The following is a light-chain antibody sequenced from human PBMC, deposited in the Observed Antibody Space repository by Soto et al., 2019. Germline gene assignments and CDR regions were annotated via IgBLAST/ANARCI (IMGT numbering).Light chain of an antibody. CDR1: QSVSSY. CDR3: QQRSNWPPGFT. Sequence: EIVLTQSPATLSLSPGERATLSCRASQSVSSYLAWYQQKPGQAPRLLIYDASNRATGIPARFSGSGSGTDFTLTISSLEPEDFAVYYRQQRSNWPPGFTFGPGPKVDIK. J-gene: IGKJ3*01. V-gene: IGKV3-11*01. CDR2: DAS.